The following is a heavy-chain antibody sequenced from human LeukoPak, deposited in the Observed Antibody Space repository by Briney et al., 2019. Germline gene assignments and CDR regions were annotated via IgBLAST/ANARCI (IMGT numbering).Heavy chain of an antibody. V-gene: IGHV4-31*03. Sequence: KSSQTLSLTCTVSGGSISSGGYYWSWIRQHPGKGLEWIGYIYYSGSTYYNPSLKSRVTMSVGTSKNQFSLKLSSVTAADTAVYYCAREGDGDYVGVYYYYGMDVWGQGTTVTVSS. D-gene: IGHD4-17*01. CDR1: GGSISSGGYY. CDR2: IYYSGST. CDR3: AREGDGDYVGVYYYYGMDV. J-gene: IGHJ6*02.